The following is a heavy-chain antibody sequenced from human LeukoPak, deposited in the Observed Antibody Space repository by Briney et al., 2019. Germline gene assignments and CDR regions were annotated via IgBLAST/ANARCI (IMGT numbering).Heavy chain of an antibody. CDR2: IQYSGGT. CDR1: GGSIYSFY. V-gene: IGHV4-59*08. Sequence: SETLSLTYTVSGGSIYSFYWSWIRQSPGKGLEWIGYIQYSGGTNYNPSLKSRVTISLDTSKNQFSLRLNSVTAADTAVYYCASDRNTGSWYFYWGQGTLVTVSS. D-gene: IGHD6-13*01. CDR3: ASDRNTGSWYFY. J-gene: IGHJ4*02.